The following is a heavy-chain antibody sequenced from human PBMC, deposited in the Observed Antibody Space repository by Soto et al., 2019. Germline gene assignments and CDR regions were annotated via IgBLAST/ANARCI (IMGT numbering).Heavy chain of an antibody. D-gene: IGHD3-16*01. CDR2: IFHSGSI. Sequence: SETLSLTCAVSGGSISTSHWWTWVRQPPGKGLEWIGEIFHSGSIHYNASLKSRATLSVDKSRNQFSLQLTSVTAADTALYYCARASGARVVWGAYYYFHMDVWGQGTTVTVSS. V-gene: IGHV4-4*02. CDR3: ARASGARVVWGAYYYFHMDV. J-gene: IGHJ6*02. CDR1: GGSISTSHW.